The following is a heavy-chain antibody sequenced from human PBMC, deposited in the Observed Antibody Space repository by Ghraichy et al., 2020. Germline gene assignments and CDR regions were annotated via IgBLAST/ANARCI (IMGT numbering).Heavy chain of an antibody. Sequence: SETLSLTCTVSGGSISSYYWSWIRQPPGKGLEWIGYIYYSGSTNYNPSLKSRVTISVDTSKNQFSLKLSSVTAADTAVYYCARGERRFPRFDYWGQGTLVTVSS. CDR1: GGSISSYY. V-gene: IGHV4-59*01. CDR2: IYYSGST. J-gene: IGHJ4*02. CDR3: ARGERRFPRFDY. D-gene: IGHD1-1*01.